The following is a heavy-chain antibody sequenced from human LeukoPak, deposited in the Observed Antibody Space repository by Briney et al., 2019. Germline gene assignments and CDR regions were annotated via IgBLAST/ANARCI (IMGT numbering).Heavy chain of an antibody. CDR1: GFTFSDYW. D-gene: IGHD3-22*01. V-gene: IGHV3-7*01. J-gene: IGHJ3*02. CDR3: AKDNYYYDSSGYDAFDI. Sequence: QRGGSLRLSCVASGFTFSDYWMTWVRQAPGKGLECVANIKQDGSEKFYVDSVKGRFTISRDNAKNSLYLQMNSLRAEDTAVYYCAKDNYYYDSSGYDAFDIWGQGTMVTVSS. CDR2: IKQDGSEK.